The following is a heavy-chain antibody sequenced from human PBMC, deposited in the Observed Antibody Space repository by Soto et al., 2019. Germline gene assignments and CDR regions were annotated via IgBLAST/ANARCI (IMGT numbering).Heavy chain of an antibody. CDR3: ARAGERVVVIAIPAFDI. V-gene: IGHV4-61*01. CDR2: IYYSGST. D-gene: IGHD2-21*01. Sequence: SETLSLTCTVSGGSVSSGSYYWSWIRQPPGKGLEWIGYIYYSGSTNYNPSLKSRVTISVDTSKNQFSLKLSSVTAADTAVYYCARAGERVVVIAIPAFDIWGQGTMVTVSS. CDR1: GGSVSSGSYY. J-gene: IGHJ3*02.